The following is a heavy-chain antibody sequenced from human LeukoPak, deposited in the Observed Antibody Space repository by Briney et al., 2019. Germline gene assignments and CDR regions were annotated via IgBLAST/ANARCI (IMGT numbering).Heavy chain of an antibody. CDR1: GYTFTSYD. J-gene: IGHJ4*01. V-gene: IGHV1-8*01. CDR3: ARGGGYYYDSSGSQIDY. D-gene: IGHD3-22*01. CDR2: MNPNSGNT. Sequence: ASVKVSCKASGYTFTSYDINWVRQATGQGLEWMGWMNPNSGNTGYAQKFQGRVTMTRNTSISTAYMELSSLRSEDTAVYYCARGGGYYYDSSGSQIDYWGQGTLVTVPS.